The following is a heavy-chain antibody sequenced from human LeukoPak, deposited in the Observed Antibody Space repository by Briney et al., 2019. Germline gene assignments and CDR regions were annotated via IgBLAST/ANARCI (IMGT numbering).Heavy chain of an antibody. CDR3: ARELGSYEGGYYGMDV. V-gene: IGHV3-7*01. J-gene: IGHJ6*02. Sequence: GGSLRLSCAASGFTFSTRWMTWVRQAPGKGLEWVANINEDGSEKNYVESLKGRFTISRDNAKNSLYLQMNSLRAEDTALYYCARELGSYEGGYYGMDVWGQGTTVTVSS. CDR2: INEDGSEK. CDR1: GFTFSTRW. D-gene: IGHD1-26*01.